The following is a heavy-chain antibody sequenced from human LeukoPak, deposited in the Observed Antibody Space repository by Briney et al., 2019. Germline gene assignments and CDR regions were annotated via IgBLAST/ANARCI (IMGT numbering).Heavy chain of an antibody. J-gene: IGHJ4*02. CDR3: AGDGSGSYYITDY. CDR2: INPNSGGT. V-gene: IGHV1-2*02. Sequence: ASVKVSCKASGYTFTGYYMHWVRQAPGQGLEWMGWINPNSGGTNYAQKFQGRVTMTRDTSISTAYMELSRLRSDDTAAYYCAGDGSGSYYITDYWGQGTLVTVSS. D-gene: IGHD3-10*01. CDR1: GYTFTGYY.